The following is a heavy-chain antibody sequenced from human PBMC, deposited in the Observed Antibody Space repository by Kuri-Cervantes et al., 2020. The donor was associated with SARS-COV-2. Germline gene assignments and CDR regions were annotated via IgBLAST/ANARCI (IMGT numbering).Heavy chain of an antibody. CDR1: GFTFSSYA. Sequence: GESLKISCAAYGFTFSSYAMNWVRQAPGKGLEWVSTITDNGDRSYYAGPVKGRFVISRDNSKNTLYLHMNSLRAEDTALYYCAKDGCKTSSCYVNSWGQGALVTVSS. J-gene: IGHJ4*02. CDR3: AKDGCKTSSCYVNS. D-gene: IGHD2-2*01. V-gene: IGHV3-23*01. CDR2: ITDNGDRS.